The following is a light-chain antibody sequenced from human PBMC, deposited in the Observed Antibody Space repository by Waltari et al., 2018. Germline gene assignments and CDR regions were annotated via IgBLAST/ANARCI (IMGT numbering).Light chain of an antibody. Sequence: IEMTQSPSSLSASVGDRVTITCRASQSSSTFLNWYQQIPGKAPKLLIYLASTLQSGVPSRFSGSGSGTDFSLTISSLQPEDFATYYCQQSYITAYTFGQGTKVEIQ. CDR3: QQSYITAYT. J-gene: IGKJ2*01. CDR2: LAS. CDR1: QSSSTF. V-gene: IGKV1-39*01.